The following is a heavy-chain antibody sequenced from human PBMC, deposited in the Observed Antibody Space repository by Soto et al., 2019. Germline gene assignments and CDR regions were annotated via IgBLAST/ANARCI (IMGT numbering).Heavy chain of an antibody. D-gene: IGHD6-13*01. CDR2: ISGSGGST. J-gene: IGHJ4*02. CDR3: AKDQGSSWYEIDY. CDR1: GFTFSNYA. V-gene: IGHV3-23*01. Sequence: EVQLLESGGGLVQPGGSLRLSCAASGFTFSNYAVTWVRQAPGKGLEWVSTISGSGGSTYYADSVKRRFTISRDSSKNTLYLQMNSLRAEDTAVYYCAKDQGSSWYEIDYWGQGTLVTVSS.